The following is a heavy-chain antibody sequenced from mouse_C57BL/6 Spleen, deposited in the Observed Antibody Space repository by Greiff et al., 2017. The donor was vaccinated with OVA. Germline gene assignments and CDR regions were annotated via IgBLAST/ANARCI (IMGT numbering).Heavy chain of an antibody. CDR3: ARGGTTVVGDWFAY. V-gene: IGHV1-64*01. CDR1: GYTFTSYW. Sequence: QVQLKESGAELVKPGASVKLSCKASGYTFTSYWMHWVKQRPGQGLEWIGMIHPNSGSTNYNEKFKSKATLTVDKSSSTAYMQLSSLTSEDSAVYYCARGGTTVVGDWFAYWGQGTLVTVSA. J-gene: IGHJ3*01. D-gene: IGHD1-1*01. CDR2: IHPNSGST.